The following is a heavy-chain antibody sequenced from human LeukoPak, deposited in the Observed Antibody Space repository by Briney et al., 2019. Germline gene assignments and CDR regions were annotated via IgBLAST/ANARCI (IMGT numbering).Heavy chain of an antibody. V-gene: IGHV3-23*01. CDR3: AKRGGHCRGVTCYGGFDY. Sequence: GGSLRLSCAASGFTFNIYAMNWVRQAPGKGLEWVSVISGSGDSTYYADSVKGRFTISRDNSKNTLYLQMNSLRAEDTAVYYCAKRGGHCRGVTCYGGFDYWGQGTLVTVSS. CDR1: GFTFNIYA. J-gene: IGHJ4*02. CDR2: ISGSGDST. D-gene: IGHD2-15*01.